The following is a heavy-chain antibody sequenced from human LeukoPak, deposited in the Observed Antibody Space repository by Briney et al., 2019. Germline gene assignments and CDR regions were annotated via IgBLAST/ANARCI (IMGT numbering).Heavy chain of an antibody. CDR2: ISNRSKYI. V-gene: IGHV3-21*01. CDR3: ARDSTPEGGITMIVVGISYDY. Sequence: GGSVRLSCAASGFTFSSYSMNWVRQAPGKGLEWVSSISNRSKYIYYAGSVKGRFTISRDNAKNSLYLQMNRLRAEDTAVYYCARDSTPEGGITMIVVGISYDYWGRGTGVTVSS. D-gene: IGHD3-22*01. J-gene: IGHJ4*02. CDR1: GFTFSSYS.